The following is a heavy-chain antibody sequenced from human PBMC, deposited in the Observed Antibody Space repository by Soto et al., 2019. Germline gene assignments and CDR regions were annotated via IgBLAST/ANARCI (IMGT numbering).Heavy chain of an antibody. CDR2: INPSGGST. J-gene: IGHJ6*02. D-gene: IGHD6-13*01. Sequence: ASVKVSCKASGYTFTSYYMHWVRQAPGQGLEWMGIINPSGGSTSYAQKFQGRVTMTRDTSTSTVYMELSSLRSEDTAVYYCARGDSSSWSSYYYYGMDVWGQGTTVNVSS. V-gene: IGHV1-46*01. CDR1: GYTFTSYY. CDR3: ARGDSSSWSSYYYYGMDV.